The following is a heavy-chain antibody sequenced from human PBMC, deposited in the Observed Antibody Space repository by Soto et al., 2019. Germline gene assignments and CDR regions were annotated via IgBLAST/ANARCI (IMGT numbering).Heavy chain of an antibody. CDR2: ISDIGGST. Sequence: GGSLRLSCAFSGFIFGNYMMTWVRQAPGKGLEWVSSISDIGGSTYYADSVKGRFTISRDNSRDTLYLQMNSLRAEDTAVYYCAKVGSSWSTLDYWGQGTLVTVSS. J-gene: IGHJ4*02. CDR3: AKVGSSWSTLDY. V-gene: IGHV3-23*01. CDR1: GFIFGNYM. D-gene: IGHD6-13*01.